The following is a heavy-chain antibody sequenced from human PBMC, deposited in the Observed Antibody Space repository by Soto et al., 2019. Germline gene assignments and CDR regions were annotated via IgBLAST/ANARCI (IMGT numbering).Heavy chain of an antibody. J-gene: IGHJ6*02. D-gene: IGHD3-22*01. CDR1: GFTFSSYA. CDR3: AKDYYETSGYYYGMDV. Sequence: GGSLRLSCAASGFTFSSYAMHWVRQAPGKGLEWVAVISYDGSNKYYADSVKGRFTISRDNSKNTLYLQMNSLRAEDTAVYYCAKDYYETSGYYYGMDVWGQGTTVTVYS. CDR2: ISYDGSNK. V-gene: IGHV3-30*04.